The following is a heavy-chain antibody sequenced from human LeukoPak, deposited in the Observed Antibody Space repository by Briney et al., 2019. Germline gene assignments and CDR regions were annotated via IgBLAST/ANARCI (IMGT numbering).Heavy chain of an antibody. CDR2: IYHSGST. D-gene: IGHD6-19*01. CDR3: ARMAVADYFDY. CDR1: GGSISSGYY. Sequence: SETLSLTCTVSGGSISSGYYWGWIRQPPGKGLEWIGSIYHSGSTYYNPSLKSRVTISVDTSKNQFSLKLSSVTAADTAVYYCARMAVADYFDYWGQGTLVTVSS. J-gene: IGHJ4*02. V-gene: IGHV4-38-2*02.